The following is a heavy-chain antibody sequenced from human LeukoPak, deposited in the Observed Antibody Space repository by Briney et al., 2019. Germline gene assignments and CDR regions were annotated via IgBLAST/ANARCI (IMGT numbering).Heavy chain of an antibody. V-gene: IGHV3-66*01. CDR1: EFSVGSNY. J-gene: IGHJ4*02. CDR2: IYSGGST. Sequence: GGSLRLSCAASEFSVGSNYMTWVRQAPGKGLEWVSLIYSGGSTYYADSVKGRFTISRDNSKNTLYLQMNSLRAEDTAVYYCARDPGTMNSYWGQGTLVTVSS. CDR3: ARDPGTMNSY. D-gene: IGHD1-7*01.